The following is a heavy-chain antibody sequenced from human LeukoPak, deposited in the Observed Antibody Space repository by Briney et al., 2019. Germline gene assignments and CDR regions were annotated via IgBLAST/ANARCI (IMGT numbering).Heavy chain of an antibody. V-gene: IGHV1-8*03. CDR1: GYTFTGYY. CDR3: ARVRGSGSFLDY. J-gene: IGHJ4*02. D-gene: IGHD3-10*01. CDR2: MNPNSGNA. Sequence: ASVKVSCKASGYTFTGYYMHWVRQAPGQGLEWMGWMNPNSGNAGYTQKFQGRLTITRNTSITTAYMELSSLRSEDTAVYYCARVRGSGSFLDYWGQGTLVTVSS.